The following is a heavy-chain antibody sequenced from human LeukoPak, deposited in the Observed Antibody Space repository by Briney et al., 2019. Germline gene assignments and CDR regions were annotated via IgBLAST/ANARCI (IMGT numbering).Heavy chain of an antibody. V-gene: IGHV1-2*02. CDR3: ARALYSDYYSYLNWFDP. Sequence: ASVKVSCKASGYTFTGYYIHWVRQAPGQGLEWMGWINPTSGDTNYVQKFQGRVTMTADTSTSTAYVELRSLRSDDTAIYYCARALYSDYYSYLNWFDPWGQGTLVTVSS. CDR1: GYTFTGYY. CDR2: INPTSGDT. J-gene: IGHJ5*02. D-gene: IGHD5-12*01.